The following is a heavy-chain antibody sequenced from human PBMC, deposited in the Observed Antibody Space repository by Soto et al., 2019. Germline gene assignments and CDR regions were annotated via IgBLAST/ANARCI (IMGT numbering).Heavy chain of an antibody. V-gene: IGHV4-31*03. D-gene: IGHD3-10*01. CDR2: IYDSGST. CDR3: ARTKAGYFYGIDY. CDR1: GGSITSGGYY. J-gene: IGHJ4*02. Sequence: SETLSLTCTVSGGSITSGGYYWSWIRQHPGKGLEWLGYIYDSGSTFYNPSLKSRITLSVDTSKNQFSLKLSSVTVADTAVYFCARTKAGYFYGIDYWGQGTLVTVYS.